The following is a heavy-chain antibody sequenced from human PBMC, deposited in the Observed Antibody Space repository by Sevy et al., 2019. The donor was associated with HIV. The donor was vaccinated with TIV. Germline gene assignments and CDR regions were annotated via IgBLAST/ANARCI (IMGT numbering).Heavy chain of an antibody. J-gene: IGHJ4*02. D-gene: IGHD3-22*01. CDR2: MNPNSGNT. V-gene: IGHV1-8*03. CDR1: GYTFTSYD. CDR3: AREYRPRSGYQYYFDY. Sequence: ASVKVSCKASGYTFTSYDINWVRQATGQGLEWMGWMNPNSGNTGYAQKFQGRVTITTDTSISTAYMGLSSLRSEDTAVYYCAREYRPRSGYQYYFDYWGQGTLVTVSS.